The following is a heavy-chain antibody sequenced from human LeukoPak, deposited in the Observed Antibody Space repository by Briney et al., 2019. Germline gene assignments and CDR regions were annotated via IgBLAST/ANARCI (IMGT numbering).Heavy chain of an antibody. CDR1: GGSINFYY. D-gene: IGHD6-13*01. CDR3: ARGIADPYSFDS. V-gene: IGHV4-4*07. J-gene: IGHJ4*03. Sequence: ETLSLICTVSGGSINFYYSSWIRQPAGKGLERIGRIYSTGSTNYSPSLKRRVTMSVDKSKNQFSLNLSSVTAADTAVYYCARGIADPYSFDSWGQGTLVTVSS. CDR2: IYSTGST.